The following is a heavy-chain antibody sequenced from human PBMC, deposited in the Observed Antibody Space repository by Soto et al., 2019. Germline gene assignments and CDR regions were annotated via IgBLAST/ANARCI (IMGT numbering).Heavy chain of an antibody. J-gene: IGHJ4*02. CDR2: ISAYDGDT. D-gene: IGHD6-6*01. CDR3: ASSSSGSPDS. Sequence: QIQLVQSGAEVKQPGASVKVSCKASGYTFKTYGISWVRQAPGQGLEWMGWISAYDGDTNHAQTLQRRVSMTTDISTSTAYMELTSLTSDDTAVYYCASSSSGSPDSWGQGTLVTVSS. CDR1: GYTFKTYG. V-gene: IGHV1-18*01.